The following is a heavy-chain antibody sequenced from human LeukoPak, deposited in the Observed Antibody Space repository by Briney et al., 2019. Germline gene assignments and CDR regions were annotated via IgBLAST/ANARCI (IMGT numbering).Heavy chain of an antibody. CDR3: ARDVVVVPAAIHYGMDV. J-gene: IGHJ6*02. CDR1: GGSFSDYF. D-gene: IGHD2-2*01. V-gene: IGHV4-34*01. CDR2: INHSGRT. Sequence: PSETLSLTCAVYGGSFSDYFWGWIRQPPGKGLEWIGEINHSGRTYYNPSLKSRVTISVDASKNHFSLNLSSVTAADTAVYYCARDVVVVPAAIHYGMDVWGQGTTVTVSS.